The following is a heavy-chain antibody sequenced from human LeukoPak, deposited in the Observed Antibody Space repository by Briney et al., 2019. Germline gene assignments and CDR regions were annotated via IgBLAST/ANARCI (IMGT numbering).Heavy chain of an antibody. D-gene: IGHD3-16*01. Sequence: PSETLSLTCAVYGGSFSGYYWSWIRQPPGKGLEWIGEINHSGSTNYNPSLKSRVTISVDASKNQFSLKLSSVTAADTAVYYCARGLPPFWGSSVRFDYWGQGTLVTVSS. CDR2: INHSGST. CDR3: ARGLPPFWGSSVRFDY. J-gene: IGHJ4*02. V-gene: IGHV4-34*01. CDR1: GGSFSGYY.